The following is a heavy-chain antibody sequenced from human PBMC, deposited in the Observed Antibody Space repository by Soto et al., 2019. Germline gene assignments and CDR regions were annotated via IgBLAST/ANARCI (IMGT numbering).Heavy chain of an antibody. CDR2: ISYDGGNE. D-gene: IGHD2-2*01. Sequence: QVQLVESGGGVVQPGRSLRLSCAASRFSFSTYAIHWVRQAPGKGLEWVAGISYDGGNEYYADTVKGRFTICRDNYKSTLYLKINSLGPADTAVYYCAKDRTSSHEIDDSLNIWGRGTMVTVSS. V-gene: IGHV3-30-3*01. J-gene: IGHJ3*02. CDR1: RFSFSTYA. CDR3: AKDRTSSHEIDDSLNI.